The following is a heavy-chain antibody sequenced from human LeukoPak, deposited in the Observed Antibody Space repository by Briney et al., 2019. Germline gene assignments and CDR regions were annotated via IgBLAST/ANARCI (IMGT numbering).Heavy chain of an antibody. J-gene: IGHJ4*02. CDR1: GYTFTSYY. CDR3: ARDTYYYDSSGYSVAVDY. D-gene: IGHD3-22*01. V-gene: IGHV1-46*01. CDR2: INPSGGST. Sequence: GASVKVSCKASGYTFTSYYMHWVRQAPGQGLEWMGIINPSGGSTSYAQKFQGRVTMTRDTSTSTVYMELSSLRSDDTAVYYCARDTYYYDSSGYSVAVDYWGQGTLVTVSS.